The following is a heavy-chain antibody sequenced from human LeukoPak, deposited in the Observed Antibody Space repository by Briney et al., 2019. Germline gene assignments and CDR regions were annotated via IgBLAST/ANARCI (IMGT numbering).Heavy chain of an antibody. CDR2: IYYSGCT. Sequence: SETLSLTCTVSGDSISSYYWNWARQPPGKGLEWIGYIYYSGCTNCNPSLKSRVTISIDTSKNQFSLKLRSVTAADTAVYYCAREDSSTSYVDYWGQGILVTVSS. J-gene: IGHJ4*02. D-gene: IGHD6-13*01. V-gene: IGHV4-59*12. CDR3: AREDSSTSYVDY. CDR1: GDSISSYY.